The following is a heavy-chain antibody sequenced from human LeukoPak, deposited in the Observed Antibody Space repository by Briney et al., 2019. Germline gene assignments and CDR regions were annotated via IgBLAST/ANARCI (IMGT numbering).Heavy chain of an antibody. Sequence: ESGPALVNPTQTLTLTCNYSGFSLGISGMRVSWLRQPPGKALEWLARIDWDDDKFYSESLKTRLTISKDTSKQQVVLTMSNMDPVDTGTYFCARISRHLADDYWGQGTLVTVSA. CDR1: GFSLGISGMR. CDR2: IDWDDDK. CDR3: ARISRHLADDY. V-gene: IGHV2-70*04. J-gene: IGHJ4*02.